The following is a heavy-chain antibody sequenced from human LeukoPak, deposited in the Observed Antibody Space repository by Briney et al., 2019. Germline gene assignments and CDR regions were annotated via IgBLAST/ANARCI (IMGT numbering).Heavy chain of an antibody. Sequence: GGSLRLSCAASGFTFSNAWMSWVRQAPGKGLEWVGRIKSKTDGGTTDYAAPVKGRSTISRDDSKNTLYLQMNSLKTEDTAVYYCTTAFPGLLRYFDWLLTNPDYWGQGTLVTVSS. J-gene: IGHJ4*02. CDR2: IKSKTDGGTT. CDR1: GFTFSNAW. V-gene: IGHV3-15*01. CDR3: TTAFPGLLRYFDWLLTNPDY. D-gene: IGHD3-9*01.